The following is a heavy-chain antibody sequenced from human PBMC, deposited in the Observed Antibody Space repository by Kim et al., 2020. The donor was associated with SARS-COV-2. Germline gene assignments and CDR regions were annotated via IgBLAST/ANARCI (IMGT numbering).Heavy chain of an antibody. CDR1: GFTVSSNY. Sequence: GGSLRLSCAASGFTVSSNYMSWVRQAPGKGLEWVSVIYSGGSTYYADSVKGRFTISRDNSNNTLYLQMNSLRAEDTAVYYCARDRSANIGRWYFDYWGQGTLVTVSS. J-gene: IGHJ4*02. CDR2: IYSGGST. D-gene: IGHD2-15*01. CDR3: ARDRSANIGRWYFDY. V-gene: IGHV3-53*01.